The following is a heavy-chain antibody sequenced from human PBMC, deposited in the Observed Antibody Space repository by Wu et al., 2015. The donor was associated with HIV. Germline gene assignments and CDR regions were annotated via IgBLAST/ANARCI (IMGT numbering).Heavy chain of an antibody. J-gene: IGHJ4*02. CDR2: MIPNSGDT. D-gene: IGHD4-17*01. V-gene: IGHV1-8*01. CDR1: GYAFVKYD. CDR3: ARNTVNDY. Sequence: QVQLVQSGAEVRKPGASVKVSCKASGYAFVKYDISWVRQASGQGLEWIGRMIPNSGDTDYAQKFQGRVIMTWDTSISTAYMELSRLKSDDTAVYYCARNTVNDYWGQGTLVTVSS.